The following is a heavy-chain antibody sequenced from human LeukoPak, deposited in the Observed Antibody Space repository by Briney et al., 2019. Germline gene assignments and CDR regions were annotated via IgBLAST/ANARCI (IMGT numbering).Heavy chain of an antibody. V-gene: IGHV3-30-3*01. D-gene: IGHD4-17*01. CDR1: GFTFSSYA. CDR2: ISYDGSNK. J-gene: IGHJ4*02. CDR3: ATTTVTSNRFDY. Sequence: QPGRSLRLSCAASGFTFSSYAMHWVRQAPGKGLEWVAVISYDGSNKYYADSVKGRFTISRDNSKNTLYLQMNSLRAEDTAVYYCATTTVTSNRFDYWGQGTLVTVSS.